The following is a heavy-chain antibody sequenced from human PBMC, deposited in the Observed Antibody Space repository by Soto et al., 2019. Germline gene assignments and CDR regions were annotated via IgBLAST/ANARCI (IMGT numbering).Heavy chain of an antibody. CDR1: GYTVTGYG. Sequence: GASVKVSCKASGYTVTGYGIRWVRQATGQGLEWMGWMNPNTGYTTNAQHFQGRVTMTTDTSMSTAYMELSSLSSEDTAVYYCARDQGITTFGVYSMYYYGMDVWGPGTTVTVSS. D-gene: IGHD3-3*01. J-gene: IGHJ6*02. CDR2: MNPNTGYT. V-gene: IGHV1-8*01. CDR3: ARDQGITTFGVYSMYYYGMDV.